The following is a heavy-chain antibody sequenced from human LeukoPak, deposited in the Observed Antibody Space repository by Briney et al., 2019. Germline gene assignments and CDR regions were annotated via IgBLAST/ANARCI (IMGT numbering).Heavy chain of an antibody. CDR2: ISSSGSTI. CDR1: GFTFGSYE. Sequence: GGSLRLSCAASGFTFGSYEMNWVRQAPGKGLEWVSYISSSGSTIYYADSVKGRFTISRDNAKNSLYLQMNSLRAEDTAVYYCARVTRSPTQYYYYYYGMDVWGQGTTVTVSS. CDR3: ARVTRSPTQYYYYYYGMDV. V-gene: IGHV3-48*03. J-gene: IGHJ6*02. D-gene: IGHD1-1*01.